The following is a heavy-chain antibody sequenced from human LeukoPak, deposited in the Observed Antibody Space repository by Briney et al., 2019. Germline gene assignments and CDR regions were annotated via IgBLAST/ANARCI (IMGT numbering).Heavy chain of an antibody. Sequence: SETLSLTCTVSGGSISSYYWSWIRQPAGKGLEWIGRIYTSGSTNYNPSLKSRVTMSVDTSKNQFSLKLSSVTAADTAVYYCARGQGRLRYFDWSPFDYWGQGTLVTVSS. J-gene: IGHJ4*02. CDR3: ARGQGRLRYFDWSPFDY. D-gene: IGHD3-9*01. CDR1: GGSISSYY. CDR2: IYTSGST. V-gene: IGHV4-4*07.